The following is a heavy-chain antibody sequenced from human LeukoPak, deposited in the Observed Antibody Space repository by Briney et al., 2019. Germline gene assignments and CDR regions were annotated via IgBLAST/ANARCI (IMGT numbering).Heavy chain of an antibody. J-gene: IGHJ4*02. CDR3: ARDQDYFDY. D-gene: IGHD2-15*01. Sequence: GGSLRLSCAASGFTFSSYAMHWVRQAPGKGLEWVAVISYDGSNKYYADSVKGRFTISRDNSKNTLYLQMNSLRAEDTAVYYCARDQDYFDYWGQGTLVTVSS. V-gene: IGHV3-30-3*01. CDR1: GFTFSSYA. CDR2: ISYDGSNK.